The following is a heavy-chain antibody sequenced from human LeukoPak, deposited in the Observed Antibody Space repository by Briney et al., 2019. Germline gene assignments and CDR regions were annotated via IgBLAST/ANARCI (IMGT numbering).Heavy chain of an antibody. J-gene: IGHJ4*02. D-gene: IGHD1-26*01. V-gene: IGHV3-48*03. Sequence: GGSLRLSCAASGFTFSSYEMNWVRQAPGKGLEWASYISSSGTTIHYADSVKGRFTISRDNAKNSLYRQMNSLRAEDTALYYCARGGVYWGQGTLVTVSS. CDR2: ISSSGTTI. CDR3: ARGGVY. CDR1: GFTFSSYE.